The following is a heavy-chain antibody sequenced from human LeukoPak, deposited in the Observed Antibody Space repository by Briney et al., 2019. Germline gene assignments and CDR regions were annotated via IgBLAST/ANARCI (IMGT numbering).Heavy chain of an antibody. CDR2: IYYSGST. J-gene: IGHJ6*03. Sequence: SETLSLTCTVSGGSISSYYWSWIRQPPGQGLEWIGYIYYSGSTNYNPSLKSRVTISVDTSKNQFSLKLSSVTAADTAVYYCARVNSSSWYGYYMDVWGKGTTVTVSS. CDR3: ARVNSSSWYGYYMDV. V-gene: IGHV4-59*01. CDR1: GGSISSYY. D-gene: IGHD6-13*01.